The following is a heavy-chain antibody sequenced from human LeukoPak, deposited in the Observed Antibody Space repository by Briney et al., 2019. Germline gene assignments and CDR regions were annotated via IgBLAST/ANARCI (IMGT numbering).Heavy chain of an antibody. D-gene: IGHD3-10*01. Sequence: GGSLRLPCAASGFTFSSYAMSWVRQAPGKGLEWVSAISGSGGSTYYADSVKGRFTISRDNSKNTLYLQMNSLRAEDTAVYYCAKDTQRVIGSFQHWGQGTLVTVSS. J-gene: IGHJ1*01. V-gene: IGHV3-23*01. CDR2: ISGSGGST. CDR1: GFTFSSYA. CDR3: AKDTQRVIGSFQH.